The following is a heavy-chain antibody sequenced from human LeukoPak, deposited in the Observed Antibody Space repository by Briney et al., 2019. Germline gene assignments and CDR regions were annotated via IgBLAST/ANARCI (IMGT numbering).Heavy chain of an antibody. D-gene: IGHD3-3*01. CDR3: ARLPYYDFWSGYPEGFFDY. CDR2: IYYSGST. V-gene: IGHV4-39*07. Sequence: KASETLSLTCTVSGGSISSSSYYWGWIRQPPGKGLEWIGSIYYSGSTYYNPSLKSRVTISVDTSKNQFSLKLSSVTAADTAVYYCARLPYYDFWSGYPEGFFDYWGQGTLVTVSS. J-gene: IGHJ4*02. CDR1: GGSISSSSYY.